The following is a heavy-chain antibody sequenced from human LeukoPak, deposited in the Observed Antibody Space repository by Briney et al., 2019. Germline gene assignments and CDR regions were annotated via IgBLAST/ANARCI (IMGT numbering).Heavy chain of an antibody. Sequence: SETLSLTCTVSGGSISSYYWSWIRQPPGKGLEWIGYIYYSGSTNYNPSLKSRVTISVDTSKNQFSLKLSSVTAADTAVYYCARAAREYCSSTSCYNYYYYYMDVWGKGTTVTVSS. D-gene: IGHD2-2*02. V-gene: IGHV4-59*01. J-gene: IGHJ6*03. CDR1: GGSISSYY. CDR2: IYYSGST. CDR3: ARAAREYCSSTSCYNYYYYYMDV.